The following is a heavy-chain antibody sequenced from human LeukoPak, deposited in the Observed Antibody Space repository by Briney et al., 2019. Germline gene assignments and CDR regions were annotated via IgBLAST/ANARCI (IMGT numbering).Heavy chain of an antibody. CDR1: GYSFTSYW. CDR2: IYPGDSDT. D-gene: IGHD2-21*02. Sequence: GESLKISCKGSGYSFTSYWIGWVRQMPGKGLEWMGIIYPGDSDTRYSPSFQGQVTISADKSISTAYLQWSSLKASDTAMYYCARPRFAYCGGDCYSSAFDIWGQGTMVTVSS. V-gene: IGHV5-51*01. J-gene: IGHJ3*02. CDR3: ARPRFAYCGGDCYSSAFDI.